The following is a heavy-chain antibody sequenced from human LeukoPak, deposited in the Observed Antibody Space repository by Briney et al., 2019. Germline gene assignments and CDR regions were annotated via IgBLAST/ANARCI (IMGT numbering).Heavy chain of an antibody. J-gene: IGHJ2*01. D-gene: IGHD3-22*01. Sequence: GESLQISCKGSGYTFTTYWIGWVRQLPGKGLEWMGIIYPGDSDARYSPSFQGQVTFSADKAVSTAYLQWSSLKASDSAMYYCARRYDNTDWYFDLWGRGTLVTVSS. CDR3: ARRYDNTDWYFDL. CDR2: IYPGDSDA. CDR1: GYTFTTYW. V-gene: IGHV5-51*01.